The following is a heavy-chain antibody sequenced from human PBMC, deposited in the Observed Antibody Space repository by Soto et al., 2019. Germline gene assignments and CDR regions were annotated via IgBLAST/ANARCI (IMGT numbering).Heavy chain of an antibody. CDR3: AKDRRAGGNYGFYSDF. Sequence: GGSLRLSCAASGFTFSSYGMTWVRQAPGKGLEWVSFSIATGAGTYYADSVKGRFTISRDNSKNTLYLQMTSLRADDTAVYYCAKDRRAGGNYGFYSDFWGQGALVTVSS. D-gene: IGHD1-7*01. V-gene: IGHV3-23*01. J-gene: IGHJ4*02. CDR1: GFTFSSYG. CDR2: SIATGAGT.